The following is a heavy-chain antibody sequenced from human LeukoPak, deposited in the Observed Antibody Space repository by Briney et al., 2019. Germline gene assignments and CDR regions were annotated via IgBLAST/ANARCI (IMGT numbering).Heavy chain of an antibody. V-gene: IGHV1-69*13. J-gene: IGHJ6*03. D-gene: IGHD6-13*01. Sequence: SVKVSCKASGGTFSSYAISWVRQAPGQGLEWMGGIIPIFGTANYAQKFQGRVTITADESTSTAYMELSSLRSEDTAVYYCARGHAAAATDYYYYYMDVWGKGTTVTISS. CDR1: GGTFSSYA. CDR2: IIPIFGTA. CDR3: ARGHAAAATDYYYYYMDV.